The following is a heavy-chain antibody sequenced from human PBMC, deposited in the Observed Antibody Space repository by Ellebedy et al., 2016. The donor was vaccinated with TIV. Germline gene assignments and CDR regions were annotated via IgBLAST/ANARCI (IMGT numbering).Heavy chain of an antibody. CDR2: INPNSGGT. J-gene: IGHJ4*02. CDR1: GGTFSSYA. Sequence: ASVKVSCKASGGTFSSYAISWVRQAPGQGLEWMGWINPNSGGTNYAQKFQGRITMTRDTSISTAYMELSRLRSDDTAVYYCARGSFYDWRVAGYWGQGTLVTVSS. D-gene: IGHD3-3*01. CDR3: ARGSFYDWRVAGY. V-gene: IGHV1-2*02.